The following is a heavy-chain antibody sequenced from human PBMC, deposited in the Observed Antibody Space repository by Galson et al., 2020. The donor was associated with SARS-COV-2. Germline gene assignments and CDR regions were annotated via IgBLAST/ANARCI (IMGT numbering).Heavy chain of an antibody. J-gene: IGHJ4*02. Sequence: SETLSLTCSVSGYHINSNYYWGWIRQPPGQGLEWIGSAYHTGTTHYNPSLKSRVTISLDLSRNQFSLSLSSVTATDTAVYYCARAGYFDFWGATSTPFDYWGQGALVTVSS. CDR1: GYHINSNYY. CDR3: ARAGYFDFWGATSTPFDY. CDR2: AYHTGTT. D-gene: IGHD3-3*01. V-gene: IGHV4-38-2*02.